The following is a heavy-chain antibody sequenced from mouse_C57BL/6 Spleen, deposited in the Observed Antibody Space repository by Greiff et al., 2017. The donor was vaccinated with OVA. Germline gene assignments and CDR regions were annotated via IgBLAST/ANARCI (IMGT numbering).Heavy chain of an antibody. CDR3: ARGDDYDVFYAMDY. CDR2: INPNNGGT. V-gene: IGHV1-26*01. CDR1: GYTFTDYY. J-gene: IGHJ4*01. D-gene: IGHD2-4*01. Sequence: EVQLQQSGPELVKPGASVKISCKASGYTFTDYYMNWVKQSHGKSLEWIGDINPNNGGTSYNQKFKGKATLTVDKSSSTAYMELRSLTSEDSAVYYCARGDDYDVFYAMDYWGQGTSVTVSS.